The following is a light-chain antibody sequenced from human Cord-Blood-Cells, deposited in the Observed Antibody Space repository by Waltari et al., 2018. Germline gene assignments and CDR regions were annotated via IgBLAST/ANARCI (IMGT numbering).Light chain of an antibody. CDR1: SSHIGSNT. J-gene: IGLJ2*01. CDR2: SNN. Sequence: QSVLTQPPSASGTPGQRVTISCSGSSSHIGSNTENWYQQPPGPAPKLLLSSNNLRPSGFPDRFSGSKSGTPAALAISGLQSEDEADYYCAAWDDSLNGPVFGGGTKLTVL. CDR3: AAWDDSLNGPV. V-gene: IGLV1-44*01.